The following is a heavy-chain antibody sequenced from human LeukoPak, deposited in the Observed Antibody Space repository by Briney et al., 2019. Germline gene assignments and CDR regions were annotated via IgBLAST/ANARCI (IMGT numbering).Heavy chain of an antibody. Sequence: PGGPLRLSCAASGFTFDDYAMHWVRQAPGKGLEWVSGIGWNSGSIGYADSVKGRFTISRDNAKNSLYLQMNSLRAEDTALYYCAKSGDYERPVFDYWGQGTLVTVSS. CDR3: AKSGDYERPVFDY. D-gene: IGHD4-17*01. CDR1: GFTFDDYA. J-gene: IGHJ4*02. V-gene: IGHV3-9*01. CDR2: IGWNSGSI.